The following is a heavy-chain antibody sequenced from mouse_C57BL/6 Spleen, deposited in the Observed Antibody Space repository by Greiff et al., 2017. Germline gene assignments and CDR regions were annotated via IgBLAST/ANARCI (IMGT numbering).Heavy chain of an antibody. D-gene: IGHD4-1*02. CDR1: GFTFSDYY. CDR2: ISNGGGST. Sequence: DVQLQESGGGLVQPGGSLKLSCAASGFTFSDYYMYWVRQTPEKRLEWVAYISNGGGSTYYPDTVKGRFTISRDNAKNTLYLQMSRLKSEDTAMYYCARHQLYAMDYWGQGTSVTVSS. J-gene: IGHJ4*01. CDR3: ARHQLYAMDY. V-gene: IGHV5-12*01.